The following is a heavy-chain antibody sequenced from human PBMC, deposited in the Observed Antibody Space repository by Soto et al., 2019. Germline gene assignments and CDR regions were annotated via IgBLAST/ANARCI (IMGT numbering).Heavy chain of an antibody. CDR2: IYYSGST. Sequence: SETLSLTCTVSGGSINSGDYYWSWIRQPPGKGLEWIGYIYYSGSTYHNPSLKSRINISVDTSKNQFSLKLSSVTAADTAVYYCATVPTYYYDRSGYANAFDMWGQGTMVTVS. D-gene: IGHD3-22*01. CDR3: ATVPTYYYDRSGYANAFDM. V-gene: IGHV4-30-4*01. J-gene: IGHJ3*02. CDR1: GGSINSGDYY.